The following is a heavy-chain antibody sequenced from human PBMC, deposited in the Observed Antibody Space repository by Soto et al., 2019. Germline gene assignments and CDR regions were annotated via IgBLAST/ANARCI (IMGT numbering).Heavy chain of an antibody. CDR2: IRSSGRSI. V-gene: IGHV3-48*03. CDR1: GFTFSSYE. CDR3: TRVRDSNDY. D-gene: IGHD3-22*01. J-gene: IGHJ4*02. Sequence: GGSLRLSCVGSGFTFSSYEMNWVRQAPGKGLEWVSNIRSSGRSINYADSVKGRFTISRDNAKNSLYLQMNSLRAEDTAVYYCTRVRDSNDYWGQGTLVTVYS.